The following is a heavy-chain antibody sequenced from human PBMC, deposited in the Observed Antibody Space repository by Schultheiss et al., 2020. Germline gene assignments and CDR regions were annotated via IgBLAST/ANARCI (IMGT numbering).Heavy chain of an antibody. CDR1: GGSISSSNW. CDR2: ISHSGLT. V-gene: IGHV4-4*02. J-gene: IGHJ4*02. Sequence: SETLSLTCAVSGGSISSSNWWSWVRQPPGKGLEWIGEISHSGLTNYNPSLNSRVTISLDKSKNQFSLKLSSVTAADTAVYYCARAASYGQSYFDYWGQGTLVTVSS. D-gene: IGHD3-10*01. CDR3: ARAASYGQSYFDY.